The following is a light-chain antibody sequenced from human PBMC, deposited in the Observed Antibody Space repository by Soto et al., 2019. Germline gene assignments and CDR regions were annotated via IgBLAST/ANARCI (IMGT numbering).Light chain of an antibody. CDR1: QLVGSS. J-gene: IGKJ5*01. CDR3: QQRSNWPPIT. Sequence: EIVLTQSPATLSLSPGEGATLSCRASQLVGSSLAWYQQKPGQAPRLLIYDASNRAAGIPARFSGCGSGTDFTLTISSLEPEDFAVYYCQQRSNWPPITFGQGTGLEIK. CDR2: DAS. V-gene: IGKV3-11*01.